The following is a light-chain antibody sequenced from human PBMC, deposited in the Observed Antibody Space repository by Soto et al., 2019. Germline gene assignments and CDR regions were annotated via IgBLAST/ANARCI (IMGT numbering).Light chain of an antibody. CDR1: LSDVGGYNY. CDR3: SSYTTSNTRQIV. V-gene: IGLV2-14*03. CDR2: DVS. J-gene: IGLJ1*01. Sequence: QSALTQPASVSGSPGQSITISCTGTLSDVGGYNYVSWYQHHPGKAPKLMIFDVSNRPSGVSNRFSGSKSGNTASLTISGLQPEDEADYYCSSYTTSNTRQIVFGTGTKLTVL.